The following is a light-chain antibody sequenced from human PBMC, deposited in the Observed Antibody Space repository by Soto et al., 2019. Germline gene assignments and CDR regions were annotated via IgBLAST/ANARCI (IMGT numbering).Light chain of an antibody. CDR1: QSISSSY. V-gene: IGKV3-20*01. CDR3: QQYCSSSYT. Sequence: EIVLAQSPGTLSLSPGERATLSCRASQSISSSYLAWYQQKPGQAPRLLIYAASSRATGIPDRFSGSGSGTDFTLTISRLEPEDFAVYYCQQYCSSSYTFGQGTKLEIK. J-gene: IGKJ2*01. CDR2: AAS.